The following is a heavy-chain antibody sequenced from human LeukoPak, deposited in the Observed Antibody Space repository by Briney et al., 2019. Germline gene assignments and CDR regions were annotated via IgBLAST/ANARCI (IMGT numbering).Heavy chain of an antibody. CDR1: GYTFTSYG. CDR2: INPNSGGT. V-gene: IGHV1-2*02. D-gene: IGHD3-10*01. Sequence: ASVKVSCKASGYTFTSYGISWVRQAPGQGLEWMGWINPNSGGTNYAQKFQGRVTMTRDTSISTAYMELSRLRSDDTAVYYCARVGYYYGSGSHARYWGQGTLVTVSS. J-gene: IGHJ4*02. CDR3: ARVGYYYGSGSHARY.